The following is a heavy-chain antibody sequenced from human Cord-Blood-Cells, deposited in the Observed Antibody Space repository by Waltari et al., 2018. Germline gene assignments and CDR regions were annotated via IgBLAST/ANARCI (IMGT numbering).Heavy chain of an antibody. CDR2: IKHSGST. J-gene: IGHJ5*02. Sequence: QVQLQQWGAGLLKPSETLSLTCAVYGGSFSGYYWSWIRQLPGKGLEWIGEIKHSGSTNYNPSLKSRVTISVDTSKNQFSLKLSSVTAADTAVYYCARAYSSGWYGDWFDPWGQGTLVTVSS. CDR3: ARAYSSGWYGDWFDP. V-gene: IGHV4-34*01. CDR1: GGSFSGYY. D-gene: IGHD6-19*01.